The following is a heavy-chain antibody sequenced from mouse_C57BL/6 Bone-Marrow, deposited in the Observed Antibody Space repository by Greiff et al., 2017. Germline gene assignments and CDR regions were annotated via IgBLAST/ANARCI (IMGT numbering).Heavy chain of an antibody. D-gene: IGHD1-1*01. Sequence: EVQLVESGGGLVKPGGSLKLSCAASGFTFSSYAMSWVRQTPEKRLEWVATISDGGSYTYYPDNVKGRFTISRDNAKNNLYLQMSHLKSEDTAMYYCARDAYYYGSSLYFDYWGKGTTLTVSS. CDR3: ARDAYYYGSSLYFDY. V-gene: IGHV5-4*01. J-gene: IGHJ2*01. CDR2: ISDGGSYT. CDR1: GFTFSSYA.